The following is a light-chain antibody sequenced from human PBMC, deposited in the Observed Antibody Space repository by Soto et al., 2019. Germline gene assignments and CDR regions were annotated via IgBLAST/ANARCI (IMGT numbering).Light chain of an antibody. Sequence: QSVLTQPPXASGTPGQRVTISCSGSSSNIGSNSVNWYQQLPGTAPKLLIYSNDRRPSGVPDRFSGSKSGTSASLAISGLQSEDEANYYCAAWDDSLNGYVFGTGTKVTV. CDR2: SND. J-gene: IGLJ1*01. CDR1: SSNIGSNS. CDR3: AAWDDSLNGYV. V-gene: IGLV1-44*01.